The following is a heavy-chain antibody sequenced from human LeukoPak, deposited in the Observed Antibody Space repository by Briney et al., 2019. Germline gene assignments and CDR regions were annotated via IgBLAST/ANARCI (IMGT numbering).Heavy chain of an antibody. CDR2: ISSSSITL. CDR1: GVMKTYS. J-gene: IGHJ4*02. CDR3: ARSGNYYDTSGLLY. Sequence: GGSLRLSCAASGVMKTYSMNWVRQAPGKGLEWISYISSSSITLNYADSVKGRFTISRDNAKNSVFLHMNSLRDEDTAVYYCARSGNYYDTSGLLYWGQGALVIVSS. V-gene: IGHV3-48*02. D-gene: IGHD3-22*01.